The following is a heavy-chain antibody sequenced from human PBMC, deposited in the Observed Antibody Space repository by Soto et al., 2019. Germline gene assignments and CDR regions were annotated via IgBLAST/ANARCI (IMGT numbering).Heavy chain of an antibody. V-gene: IGHV1-18*01. Sequence: QVQLVQSGAEVKKPGASVKVSCKASGYTFTDYGISWVRQAPGQGLEWMGWISPCTGDTKYPQRLQGRVTVTADTSTSTAYMELRSLKSDDTAVYYCAKTGGWNWFDPWGQGTLVSVSS. CDR2: ISPCTGDT. D-gene: IGHD6-19*01. CDR1: GYTFTDYG. CDR3: AKTGGWNWFDP. J-gene: IGHJ5*02.